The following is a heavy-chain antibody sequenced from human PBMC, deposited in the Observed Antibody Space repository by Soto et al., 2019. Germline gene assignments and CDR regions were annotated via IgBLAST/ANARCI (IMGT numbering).Heavy chain of an antibody. CDR2: IHPNSGGT. CDR3: ARQREYYYDSSSFTGAFDI. D-gene: IGHD3-22*01. CDR1: GYTFTGYY. Sequence: GASVKVSCKTSGYTFTGYYIHWVRQAPGQGLEWMGWIHPNSGGTNYAQKFQGWVTMTRDTSIRTAYMELSRLRSDDTAVYYCARQREYYYDSSSFTGAFDIWGQGTMVTVSS. J-gene: IGHJ3*02. V-gene: IGHV1-2*04.